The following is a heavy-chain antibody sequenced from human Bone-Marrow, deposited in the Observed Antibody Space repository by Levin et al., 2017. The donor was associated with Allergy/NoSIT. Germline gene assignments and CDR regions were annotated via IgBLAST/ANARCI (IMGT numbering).Heavy chain of an antibody. V-gene: IGHV3-74*01. CDR1: GFTFSNYW. CDR3: TRVGGLYSTSWYSFY. Sequence: QTGGSLRLSCAASGFTFSNYWMHWVRQAPGRGLVWVSGINSDGTSTYYADSVKGRFTISRDNAKNTLYLQMHSLRAEDTAVYYCTRVGGLYSTSWYSFYWGQGTLVTVSP. CDR2: INSDGTST. J-gene: IGHJ4*02. D-gene: IGHD6-13*01.